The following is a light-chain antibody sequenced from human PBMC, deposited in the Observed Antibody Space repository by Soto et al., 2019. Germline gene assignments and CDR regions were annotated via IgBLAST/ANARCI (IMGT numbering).Light chain of an antibody. CDR1: SSDVGDYNY. J-gene: IGLJ1*01. V-gene: IGLV2-14*03. CDR3: SSYTSSNTLYL. CDR2: DVS. Sequence: QSVLTQPASVSGSPGQSIAISCTGTSSDVGDYNYVSWYQQHPGKAPKLMIYDVSERPSGVSNRFSGSKSGNTASLTISGLQAEDEADYYCSSYTSSNTLYLFGTGTKVPV.